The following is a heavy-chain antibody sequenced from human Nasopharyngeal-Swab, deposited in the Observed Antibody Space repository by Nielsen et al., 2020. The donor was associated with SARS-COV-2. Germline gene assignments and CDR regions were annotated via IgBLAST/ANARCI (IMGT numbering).Heavy chain of an antibody. CDR3: ARGQKGSGCYWSRSYFYMDV. CDR2: SYYSGST. D-gene: IGHD3-10*01. CDR1: GGSISSSSYY. V-gene: IGHV4-39*01. Sequence: GSLRLSCTVSGGSISSSSYYWGWIRQPPGKGLEWIGSSYYSGSTYYNPSLKSRVTISVDTSKNQFSLKLSSVTAADTALYYCARGQKGSGCYWSRSYFYMDVWGKGTTVTVSS. J-gene: IGHJ6*03.